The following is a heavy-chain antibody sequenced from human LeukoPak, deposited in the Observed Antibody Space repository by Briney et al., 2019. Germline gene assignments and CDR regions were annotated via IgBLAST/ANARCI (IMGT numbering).Heavy chain of an antibody. CDR1: GGSISSSSYY. CDR2: IYYSGST. Sequence: SETLSLTCTVSGGSISSSSYYWGWIRQPPGKGLEWIGSIYYSGSTYYNPSLKSRVTISVDTSKNQFSLKLSSVTAADTAVYYCAREDYDFWSGYYKPPLRFDYWGQGTLVTVSS. J-gene: IGHJ4*02. CDR3: AREDYDFWSGYYKPPLRFDY. D-gene: IGHD3-3*01. V-gene: IGHV4-39*02.